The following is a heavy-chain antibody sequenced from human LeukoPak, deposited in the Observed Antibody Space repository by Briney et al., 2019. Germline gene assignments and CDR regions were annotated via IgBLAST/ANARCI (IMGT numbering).Heavy chain of an antibody. Sequence: GGSLRLSCAASGFTVSSNYMSWVRQAPGKGLEWVSVFYSGGSTYYADSVKGRFTISRDNSKNTLYLQMNSLRAEDTAVYYCARQSRSYYYDSSGWDAFDIWGQGTMVTVSS. D-gene: IGHD3-22*01. CDR1: GFTVSSNY. J-gene: IGHJ3*02. V-gene: IGHV3-53*01. CDR2: FYSGGST. CDR3: ARQSRSYYYDSSGWDAFDI.